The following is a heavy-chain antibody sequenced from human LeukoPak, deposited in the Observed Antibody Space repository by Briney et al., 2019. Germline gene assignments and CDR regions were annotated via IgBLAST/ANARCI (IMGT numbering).Heavy chain of an antibody. CDR3: ARGGRGSAAVVAPRSFDI. V-gene: IGHV3-53*01. CDR2: TYTGGNS. Sequence: GGPLRLSCAASGFTVSSIHMVWVRQAPGKGLEWVSVTYTGGNSYYADSVKGRFIISRDISKNTLYLQMNSLRAEDSALYYCARGGRGSAAVVAPRSFDIWGQGTMVTVSS. D-gene: IGHD3-22*01. CDR1: GFTVSSIH. J-gene: IGHJ3*02.